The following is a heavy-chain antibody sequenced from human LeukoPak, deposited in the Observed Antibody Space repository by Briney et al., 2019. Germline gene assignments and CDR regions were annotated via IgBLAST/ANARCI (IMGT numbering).Heavy chain of an antibody. J-gene: IGHJ6*03. CDR2: IYHSGST. CDR1: GYSISSGYY. Sequence: PSETLSLTCCVSGYSISSGYYWGWIRQPPGKGLDWIGIIYHSGSTYYNPSLKSRVTISVDTSQTQFSLKLSSVNAADTAVYYCARVWFGYCSGGSCYSSNYYYYMDVWGKGTTVTVSS. D-gene: IGHD2-15*01. CDR3: ARVWFGYCSGGSCYSSNYYYYMDV. V-gene: IGHV4-38-2*02.